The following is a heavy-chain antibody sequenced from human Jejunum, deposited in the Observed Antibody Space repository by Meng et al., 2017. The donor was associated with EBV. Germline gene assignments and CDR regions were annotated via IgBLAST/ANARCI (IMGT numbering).Heavy chain of an antibody. J-gene: IGHJ4*02. CDR3: ATGDDYGNSNFDY. CDR2: INIGNGNT. CDR1: GYMFISYA. Sequence: QGQGVQWGAEVKKPGASVKVSCKASGYMFISYARHWVRQAPGQRLEWMGWINIGNGNTKYSQKFHGRLTISRDTSANTAYLELSSLTSEDTAIYYCATGDDYGNSNFDYWGQGTLVTVSS. D-gene: IGHD2/OR15-2a*01. V-gene: IGHV1-3*04.